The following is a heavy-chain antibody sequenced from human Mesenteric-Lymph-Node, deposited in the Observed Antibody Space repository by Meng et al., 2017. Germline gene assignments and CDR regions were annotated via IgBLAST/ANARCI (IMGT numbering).Heavy chain of an antibody. CDR3: ARGIYYYDSSGPPLYYFDY. J-gene: IGHJ4*02. CDR1: GGSFSGYY. V-gene: IGHV4-34*01. Sequence: GSLRLSCAVYGGSFSGYYWSWIRQPPGKGLEWIGEINHSGSTNYNPSLKSRVTISVDTSKNQFSLKLSSVTAADTAVYYCARGIYYYDSSGPPLYYFDYWGQGTLVTVSS. CDR2: INHSGST. D-gene: IGHD3-22*01.